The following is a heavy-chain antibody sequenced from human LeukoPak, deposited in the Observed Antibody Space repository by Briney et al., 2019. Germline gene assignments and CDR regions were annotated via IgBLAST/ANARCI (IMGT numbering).Heavy chain of an antibody. V-gene: IGHV4-38-2*01. CDR2: IYYSGST. D-gene: IGHD1-26*01. CDR1: GYSISSSYY. Sequence: SETLSLTCEVSGYSISSSYYWGWIRQPPGKGLEWIGSIYYSGSTYYNPSLKSRVTISVDTSKNQFSLNLTSVTASDTAVYFCAGFKSGTYYFDNWGQGTLVTVSS. CDR3: AGFKSGTYYFDN. J-gene: IGHJ4*02.